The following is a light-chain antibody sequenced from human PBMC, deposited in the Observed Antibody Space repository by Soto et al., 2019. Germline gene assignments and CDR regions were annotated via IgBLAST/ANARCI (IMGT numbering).Light chain of an antibody. V-gene: IGKV4-1*01. CDR2: WAS. CDR1: QNNKNY. CDR3: QQYHSVPIT. J-gene: IGKJ5*01. Sequence: DIVMTQSPDSLAVSLGERATINCKSSQNNKNYLAWYQQKAGQPPKLIIDWASTRASGVPDRFSGSGSGTDFTLTISSLQAEDVAVYYCQQYHSVPITFGQGTRLEIK.